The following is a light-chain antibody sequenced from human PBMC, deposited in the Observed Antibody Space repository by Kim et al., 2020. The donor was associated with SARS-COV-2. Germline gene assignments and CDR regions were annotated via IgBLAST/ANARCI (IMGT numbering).Light chain of an antibody. CDR1: KDVKKY. CDR3: HQYESLPYT. CDR2: DTS. J-gene: IGKJ2*01. V-gene: IGKV1-33*01. Sequence: SVSVGDRVTITCQASKDVKKYLKWYQQKPGKAPKLLIYDTSNLETGVPSRFSGSGSETDFTFTINSLQPEDIATYFCHQYESLPYTFGQGTKLEI.